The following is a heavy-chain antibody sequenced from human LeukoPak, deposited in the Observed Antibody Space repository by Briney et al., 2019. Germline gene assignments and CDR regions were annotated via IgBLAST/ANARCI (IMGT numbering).Heavy chain of an antibody. V-gene: IGHV3-30-3*01. CDR3: ARGGRYFDWLPHDY. CDR1: GFTFNSYA. D-gene: IGHD3-9*01. Sequence: GGSLRLSCAASGFTFNSYAMHWVRQAPGKGLEWVAVISYDGSNKYYAGSVKGRFTISRDNSKNTLYLQMNSLRAEDTAVYYCARGGRYFDWLPHDYWGQGTLVTVSS. CDR2: ISYDGSNK. J-gene: IGHJ4*02.